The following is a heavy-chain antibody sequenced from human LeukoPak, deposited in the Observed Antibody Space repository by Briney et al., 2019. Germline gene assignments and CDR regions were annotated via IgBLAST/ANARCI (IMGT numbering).Heavy chain of an antibody. V-gene: IGHV3-15*01. CDR2: IKSKTDGWTT. CDR3: TPGLGSA. J-gene: IGHJ3*01. CDR1: GFTFSNAW. Sequence: PGGSLRLSCAASGFTFSNAWMSWVRQAPGKGLEWVGRIKSKTDGWTTDYAAPVRGRFTISRDDSKNTLYLQMNSLKTEDTAVYYCTPGLGSAWGQGSMVTVSS. D-gene: IGHD3/OR15-3a*01.